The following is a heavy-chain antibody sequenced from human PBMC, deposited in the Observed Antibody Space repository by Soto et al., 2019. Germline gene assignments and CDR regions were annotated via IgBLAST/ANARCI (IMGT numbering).Heavy chain of an antibody. Sequence: SVKVSCKASGGTFSSYAISWVRQAPGQGLEWMGGIIPIFGTANYAQKFQGRVTITADESTSTAYMELSSLRSEDTAVYYCARVLGDIVVVPAGDAFDIWGQGTMVTVSS. D-gene: IGHD2-2*01. CDR2: IIPIFGTA. CDR1: GGTFSSYA. CDR3: ARVLGDIVVVPAGDAFDI. J-gene: IGHJ3*02. V-gene: IGHV1-69*13.